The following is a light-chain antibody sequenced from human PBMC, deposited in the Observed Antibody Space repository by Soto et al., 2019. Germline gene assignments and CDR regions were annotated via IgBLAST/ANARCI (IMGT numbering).Light chain of an antibody. CDR2: DAS. Sequence: DIQMTQSPSSLSASVGDRITITCQASQDISKYLNWYQHKPGKAPKLLIYDASNFETGVPSRFSGSGSGTEFTFTISSLQPEDIATHYCQQYDNLPLTLGGGTKVDIK. J-gene: IGKJ4*01. V-gene: IGKV1-33*01. CDR1: QDISKY. CDR3: QQYDNLPLT.